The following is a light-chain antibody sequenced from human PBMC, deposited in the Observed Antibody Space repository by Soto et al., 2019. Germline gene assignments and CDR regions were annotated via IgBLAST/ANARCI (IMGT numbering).Light chain of an antibody. CDR1: SSNIRAGYD. CDR3: HSYDSSLSGSYV. CDR2: GIS. V-gene: IGLV1-40*01. Sequence: QSVLTQPPSVSGAPGQRVTISRTGSSSNIRAGYDVHWYQQLPGTAPKLLIFGISNRPSGVPDRFSGSKSGTSASLAITGLQAEDEADYYCHSYDSSLSGSYVFGTGTKVTVL. J-gene: IGLJ1*01.